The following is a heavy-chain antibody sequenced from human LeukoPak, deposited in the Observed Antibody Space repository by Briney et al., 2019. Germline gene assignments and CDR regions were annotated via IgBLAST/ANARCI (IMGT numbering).Heavy chain of an antibody. CDR3: ARDLPIYGSGSYYNDGNWFDP. V-gene: IGHV3-21*01. D-gene: IGHD3-10*01. J-gene: IGHJ5*02. CDR1: GFTFSSYA. Sequence: GGSLRLSCAASGFTFSSYAMNWVRQAPGKGLEWVSSISSSSSYIYYADSVEGRFTISRDNAKNSLYLQMNSLRAEDTAVYYCARDLPIYGSGSYYNDGNWFDPWGQGTLVTVSS. CDR2: ISSSSSYI.